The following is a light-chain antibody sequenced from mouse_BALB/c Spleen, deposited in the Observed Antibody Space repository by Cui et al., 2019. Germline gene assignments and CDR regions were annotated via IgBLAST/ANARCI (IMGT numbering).Light chain of an antibody. V-gene: IGKV6-23*01. J-gene: IGKJ4*01. Sequence: DIVMTQSHKFMSTSVGDRVSTTCKASQDVGTAVAWYQQKPGQSPKLLIYWASTRHTGVPDRFTGSGSGTDFTLTISNVQSEDLADYFCQQYSSYPLTFGSGIKLEIK. CDR1: QDVGTA. CDR2: WAS. CDR3: QQYSSYPLT.